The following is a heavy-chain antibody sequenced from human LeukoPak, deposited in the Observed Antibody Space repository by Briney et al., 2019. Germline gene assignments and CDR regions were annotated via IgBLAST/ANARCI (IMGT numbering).Heavy chain of an antibody. Sequence: GGSLRLSCAASGFTFDDYTMHWVRQAPGKGLEWVSLISWDGGSTYYADSVKGRFTISRDNSKNTLYLQMNSLRTEDTAMYYCAKDMGYTFGHAFDYWGQGTLVTVSS. CDR1: GFTFDDYT. CDR2: ISWDGGST. J-gene: IGHJ4*02. D-gene: IGHD5-18*01. CDR3: AKDMGYTFGHAFDY. V-gene: IGHV3-43*01.